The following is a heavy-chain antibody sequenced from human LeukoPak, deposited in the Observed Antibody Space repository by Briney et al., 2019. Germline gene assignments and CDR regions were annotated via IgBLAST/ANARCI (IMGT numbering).Heavy chain of an antibody. D-gene: IGHD1-7*01. CDR2: ISVYNGNT. CDR1: GYTFTSYG. Sequence: ASVKVSYKASGYTFTSYGISGVRQAPGQGREWMGWISVYNGNTNYAQKLQGRVTMTTDTSTSTAYMELRSLTSDDTAVYYCSRDPRMELPYYFDYDMDVWGKGTTVTVSS. CDR3: SRDPRMELPYYFDYDMDV. J-gene: IGHJ6*03. V-gene: IGHV1-18*01.